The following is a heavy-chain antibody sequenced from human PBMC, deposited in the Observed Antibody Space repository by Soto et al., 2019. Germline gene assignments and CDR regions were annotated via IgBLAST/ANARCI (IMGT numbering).Heavy chain of an antibody. CDR3: APDWGCGGDRPLDY. CDR1: EFTFTTAT. D-gene: IGHD2-21*02. Sequence: QVQLVQSGPEVKKPGTSVKVSCKASEFTFTTATVQWVRQARGQSLEWIGWIVVGSGHTNYAEKFQDRVTITREVYTETAYMELTNLRSEDTAAYYCAPDWGCGGDRPLDYWGQGTLVTVSS. V-gene: IGHV1-58*01. J-gene: IGHJ4*02. CDR2: IVVGSGHT.